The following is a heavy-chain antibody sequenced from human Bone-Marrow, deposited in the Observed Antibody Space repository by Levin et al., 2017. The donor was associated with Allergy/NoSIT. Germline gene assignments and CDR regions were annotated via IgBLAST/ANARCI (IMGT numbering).Heavy chain of an antibody. CDR3: AREMEYCSGGSCHLVMDV. Sequence: ASVKVSCKTSGDTFTSNGIIWVRQAPGQGLEWMGWISDYNGNTNYAQKFQGRVTMTTDTSTTKAYMELRSLRSDDTAVYYCAREMEYCSGGSCHLVMDVWGQGTAVTVSS. D-gene: IGHD2-15*01. J-gene: IGHJ6*02. V-gene: IGHV1-18*01. CDR2: ISDYNGNT. CDR1: GDTFTSNG.